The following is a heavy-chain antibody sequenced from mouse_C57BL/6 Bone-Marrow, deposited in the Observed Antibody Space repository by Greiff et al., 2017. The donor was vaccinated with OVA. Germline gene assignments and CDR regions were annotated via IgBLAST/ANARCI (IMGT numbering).Heavy chain of an antibody. CDR1: GYTFTSYW. Sequence: QVQLQQPGAELVKPGASVKLSCKASGYTFTSYWMPWVQQRPGQGLEWIGEIDPADSYTNYNQKFKGKATLTVDTSSITAYMQLSSLTSEDSAVYYCAREDYYGSILHYAIDYWGQGTSVTVSS. CDR2: IDPADSYT. CDR3: AREDYYGSILHYAIDY. V-gene: IGHV1-50*01. D-gene: IGHD1-1*01. J-gene: IGHJ4*01.